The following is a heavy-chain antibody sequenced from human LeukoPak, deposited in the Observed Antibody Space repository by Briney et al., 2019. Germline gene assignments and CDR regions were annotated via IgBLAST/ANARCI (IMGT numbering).Heavy chain of an antibody. CDR2: IYTSGST. Sequence: KPSQTLSLTCTVSGNSISSGDNYWSWIRQPAGKGLEWIGRIYTSGSTNYNPSLKSRVTISGDTSKNRFSLRLSSVTAADTAVYYCARASYSYDINGWVPFDYWGQGTLVTVSS. V-gene: IGHV4-61*02. D-gene: IGHD3-22*01. CDR3: ARASYSYDINGWVPFDY. CDR1: GNSISSGDNY. J-gene: IGHJ4*02.